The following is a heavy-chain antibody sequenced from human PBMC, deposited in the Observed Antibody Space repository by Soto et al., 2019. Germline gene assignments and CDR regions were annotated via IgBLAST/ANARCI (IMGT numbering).Heavy chain of an antibody. CDR3: ARRDIVTSGLDY. CDR1: GGSISSSSYY. CDR2: IYYSGST. Sequence: QLQLQESGPGLVKPSETLSLTCTVSGGSISSSSYYWGWIRQPPGKGLEWTGSIYYSGSTYYNPSLKSRVTISVDTSKNQFSLKLSSVTAADTAVYYCARRDIVTSGLDYWGQGTLVTVSS. D-gene: IGHD2-15*01. J-gene: IGHJ4*02. V-gene: IGHV4-39*01.